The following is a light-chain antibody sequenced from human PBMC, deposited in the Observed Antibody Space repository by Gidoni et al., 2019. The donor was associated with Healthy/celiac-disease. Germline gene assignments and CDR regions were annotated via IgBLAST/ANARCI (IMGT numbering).Light chain of an antibody. CDR1: QSISSY. V-gene: IGKV1-39*01. CDR2: AAS. J-gene: IGKJ2*01. Sequence: DVQVTQSPSSLSASVGDRVTITCRASQSISSYLNWYQQKPGQAPQLLIYAASSLHSGVPSRFSGSGSGTDFTLTISSLQPEDFATYYCQQSYSTPYTFGQGTKLEIK. CDR3: QQSYSTPYT.